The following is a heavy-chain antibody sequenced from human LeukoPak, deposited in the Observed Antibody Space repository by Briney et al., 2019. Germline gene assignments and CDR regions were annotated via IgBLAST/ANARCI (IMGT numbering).Heavy chain of an antibody. V-gene: IGHV3-23*01. CDR3: AKTTTGYSSGRFPGWPVDY. J-gene: IGHJ4*02. Sequence: PGRSLRLSCAASGFTFSSYAMYWVRQAPGKGLEWVSGIFGSGGSTHYADSVKGRFTISRDNSKNTVYLQMNSLRAEDTAVYYCAKTTTGYSSGRFPGWPVDYGGQGTLVTVSA. CDR2: IFGSGGST. CDR1: GFTFSSYA. D-gene: IGHD6-19*01.